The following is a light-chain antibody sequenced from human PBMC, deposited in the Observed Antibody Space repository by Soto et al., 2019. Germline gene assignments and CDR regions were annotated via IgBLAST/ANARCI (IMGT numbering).Light chain of an antibody. V-gene: IGKV1-39*01. CDR2: ATD. J-gene: IGKJ1*01. CDR1: QTITNY. Sequence: DIQMTQSRSSLSASVGDRDTITCRASQTITNYLNWYQKQSGKVPKLLIYATDTLQSGVPSRFSGSGSWTDYTLTISKLQPEDFATYYCQHSYNAPQTFGQGTKVDLK. CDR3: QHSYNAPQT.